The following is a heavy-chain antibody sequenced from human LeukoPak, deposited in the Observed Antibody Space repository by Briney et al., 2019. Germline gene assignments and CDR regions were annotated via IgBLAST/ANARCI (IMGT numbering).Heavy chain of an antibody. CDR2: ISRIGST. V-gene: IGHV4-59*11. J-gene: IGHJ3*02. Sequence: SETLSLTCSVSGGSITGHYLTWIRQPPGNGLEWIGYISRIGSTNYNPSLKSRVTISVDTSKNQFSLKLTSVTAADTALYYCARDRISINALDMWGQGTMVTVSS. CDR3: ARDRISINALDM. D-gene: IGHD1-14*01. CDR1: GGSITGHY.